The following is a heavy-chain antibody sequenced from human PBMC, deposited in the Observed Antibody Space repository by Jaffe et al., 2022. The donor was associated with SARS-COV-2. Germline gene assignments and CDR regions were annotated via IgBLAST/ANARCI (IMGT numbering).Heavy chain of an antibody. Sequence: EVQLVESGGGLVKPGGSLRLSCVVSGVAFDNYTMNWVRQAPGKGLEWISSISSGSTYKYYASSVKGRFTISRDNARTSVYLEMNSLRDEDTAVYYCARDFTRLGYWGRGTLVTVSS. J-gene: IGHJ4*02. D-gene: IGHD6-19*01. CDR2: ISSGSTYK. CDR1: GVAFDNYT. CDR3: ARDFTRLGY. V-gene: IGHV3-21*06.